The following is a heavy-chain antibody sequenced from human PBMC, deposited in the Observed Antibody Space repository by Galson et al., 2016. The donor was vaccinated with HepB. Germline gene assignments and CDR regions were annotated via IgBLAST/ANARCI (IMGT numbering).Heavy chain of an antibody. Sequence: SVKVSCKASGDVFTANGFSWMRQAPGQGLEWMGAIVPVFGPANYAERFQGRVTITADDTTATVYMNLTSLTSEDTAVYYWARLVAVAPSFYYYMDVWGKGTTVTVSS. CDR1: GDVFTANG. D-gene: IGHD6-19*01. V-gene: IGHV1-69*13. CDR2: IVPVFGPA. CDR3: ARLVAVAPSFYYYMDV. J-gene: IGHJ6*03.